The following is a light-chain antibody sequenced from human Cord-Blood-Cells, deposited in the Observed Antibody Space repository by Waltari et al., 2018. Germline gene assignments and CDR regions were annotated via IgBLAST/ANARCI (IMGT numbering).Light chain of an antibody. Sequence: EIVMTQSPATRSVSPAERATLSCRASQSVSSNLAWYQQKPGQAPRLLIYGASTRATGIPARFSGSGSGTEFTLTISSLQSEDFAVYYCQQYNNWPITFGQGTRLEIK. V-gene: IGKV3-15*01. J-gene: IGKJ5*01. CDR3: QQYNNWPIT. CDR2: GAS. CDR1: QSVSSN.